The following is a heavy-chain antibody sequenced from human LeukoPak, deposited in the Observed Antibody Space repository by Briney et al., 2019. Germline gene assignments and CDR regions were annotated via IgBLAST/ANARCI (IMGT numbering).Heavy chain of an antibody. V-gene: IGHV1-18*01. Sequence: ASVKVSCKASGYTFTNYIISWVRQAPGQGLEWMGWISSYNGNTNYAQKLQGRVTMTTDTSTATAYMELRSLRSDDTAVYYCARGGNYFRFDPWGQGTLVTVST. CDR2: ISSYNGNT. J-gene: IGHJ5*02. CDR1: GYTFTNYI. CDR3: ARGGNYFRFDP. D-gene: IGHD1-26*01.